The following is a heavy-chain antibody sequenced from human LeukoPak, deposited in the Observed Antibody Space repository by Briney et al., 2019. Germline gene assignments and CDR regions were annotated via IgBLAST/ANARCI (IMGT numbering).Heavy chain of an antibody. CDR1: GFTFSTYA. CDR2: ITSSGGTT. V-gene: IGHV3-64D*06. Sequence: PGGSLRLSCAVSGFTFSTYAMHWVRQAPGKGLEYVSAITSSGGTTYYADSVKDRFTISRDNSKDTLYLQMSSLRAEDTAVYYCLKSLTQTSSFDYWGQGTLVTVSS. CDR3: LKSLTQTSSFDY. D-gene: IGHD4-23*01. J-gene: IGHJ4*02.